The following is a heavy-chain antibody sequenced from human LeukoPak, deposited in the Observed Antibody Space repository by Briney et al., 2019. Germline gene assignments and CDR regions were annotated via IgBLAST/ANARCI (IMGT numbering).Heavy chain of an antibody. J-gene: IGHJ4*02. CDR3: ARLLIYCSSTSCHFDY. D-gene: IGHD2-2*01. CDR2: IYYSGIT. CDR1: GGSIGSSNYY. V-gene: IGHV4-39*01. Sequence: SETLSLTCTVSGGSIGSSNYYWGWIRQPPGKGLEWIGSIYYSGITYYNPSLKSRVTISVETSNNQFSLKLSSVTAADTAMYYCARLLIYCSSTSCHFDYWGQGTPVTVSS.